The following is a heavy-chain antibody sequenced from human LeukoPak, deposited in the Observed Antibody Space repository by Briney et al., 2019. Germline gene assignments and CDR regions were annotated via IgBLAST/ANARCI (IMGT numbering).Heavy chain of an antibody. D-gene: IGHD3-22*01. Sequence: GGSLRLSCAAPGFTFSSYGMHWVRQAPGKGLEWVAVIWYDGSNEYYADSVKGRFTISRDNSKNTLYLQMNSLRAEDTAVYYCARDHDSSGYIDYWGQGTLVTVSS. CDR2: IWYDGSNE. J-gene: IGHJ4*02. CDR3: ARDHDSSGYIDY. CDR1: GFTFSSYG. V-gene: IGHV3-33*01.